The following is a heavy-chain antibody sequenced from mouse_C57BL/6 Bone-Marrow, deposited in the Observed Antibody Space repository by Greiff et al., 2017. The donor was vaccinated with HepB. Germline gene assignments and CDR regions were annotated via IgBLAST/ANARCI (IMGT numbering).Heavy chain of an antibody. CDR2: ISSGGSYT. V-gene: IGHV5-6*01. D-gene: IGHD1-1*01. J-gene: IGHJ2*01. CDR3: ARDASYYD. Sequence: EVKLVESGGDLVKPGGSLKLSCAASGFTFSSYGMSWVRQTPDKRLEWVATISSGGSYTYYPDSVKGRFTISRDNAKNTLYLQMSSLKSEDTAMYYCARDASYYDWGQGTTLTVSS. CDR1: GFTFSSYG.